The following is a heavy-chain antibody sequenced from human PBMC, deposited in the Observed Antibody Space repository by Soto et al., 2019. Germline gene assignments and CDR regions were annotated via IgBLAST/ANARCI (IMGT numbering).Heavy chain of an antibody. D-gene: IGHD1-7*01. CDR1: GFSFSSFG. CDR3: AKSHLYNWNYRIDF. V-gene: IGHV3-30*18. CDR2: ISYDGREK. J-gene: IGHJ4*02. Sequence: QVQLAESGGGVVQPGRSLRLSCGASGFSFSSFGMHWVRQAPGKGLECVAVISYDGREKYYGESVKGRFTISRDNSMDRLYLQMNSLRPEDSALYYCAKSHLYNWNYRIDFWGQGTLVAVSS.